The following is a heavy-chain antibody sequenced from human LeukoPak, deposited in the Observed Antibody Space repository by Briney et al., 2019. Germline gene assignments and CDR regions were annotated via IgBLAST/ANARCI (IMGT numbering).Heavy chain of an antibody. V-gene: IGHV3-7*01. CDR1: GFTFSSYW. J-gene: IGHJ4*02. CDR2: IKKDGSEK. D-gene: IGHD3-10*01. Sequence: GSLRLSCAASGFTFSSYWMSWVRPAPGKGLEWVANIKKDGSEKYYVVSVKGRFTISRDNAKTSLYLQMNSLRAEDTAVYYCVGGPGYWGQGTLVTVSS. CDR3: VGGPGY.